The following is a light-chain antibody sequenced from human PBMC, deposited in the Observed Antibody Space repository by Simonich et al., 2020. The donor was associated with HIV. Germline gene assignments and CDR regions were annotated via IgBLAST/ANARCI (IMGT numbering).Light chain of an antibody. CDR2: AAS. J-gene: IGKJ1*01. Sequence: EIQMTQSPSSLSASVGDRVTITCRASQSICSYLNWYQQKPGKAPKLLIYAASSLLRGVPSRFSGSGSGTDFTLTISSLQPEDFATYYWQQSYSTPWTFGQGTKVEIK. V-gene: IGKV1-39*01. CDR1: QSICSY. CDR3: QQSYSTPWT.